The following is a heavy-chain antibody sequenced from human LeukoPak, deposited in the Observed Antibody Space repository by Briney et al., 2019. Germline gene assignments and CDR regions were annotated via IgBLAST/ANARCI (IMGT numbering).Heavy chain of an antibody. Sequence: SETLSLTCTVSGGSISSSSHFWGWIRQPPGKGLEWIGTFCYRGTTYYNQSLKSRVTISVDTSKNQFSLKLRSVTAADTAVYYCARGLYDILTGYYLHFDYWGQGTLDTVSS. V-gene: IGHV4-39*01. CDR3: ARGLYDILTGYYLHFDY. D-gene: IGHD3-9*01. CDR1: GGSISSSSHF. J-gene: IGHJ4*02. CDR2: FCYRGTT.